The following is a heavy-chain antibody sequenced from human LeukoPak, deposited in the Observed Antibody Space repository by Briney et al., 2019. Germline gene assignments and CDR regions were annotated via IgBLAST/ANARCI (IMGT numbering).Heavy chain of an antibody. J-gene: IGHJ3*01. Sequence: GGSLRFSCAASGFTFSSHWMHWVRQAPGEGLVWVSRVNGPGDWTHYADSVRGRFIISRDNAENTISLQMNNLRAEDTAVYFCAREVFEGQRQSDAFDVWGQGTMVTVSS. CDR1: GFTFSSHW. D-gene: IGHD6-25*01. CDR3: AREVFEGQRQSDAFDV. CDR2: VNGPGDWT. V-gene: IGHV3-74*01.